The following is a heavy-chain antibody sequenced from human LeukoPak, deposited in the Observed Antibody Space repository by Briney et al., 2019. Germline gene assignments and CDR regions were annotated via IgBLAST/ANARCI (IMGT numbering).Heavy chain of an antibody. CDR1: GYTFTSYG. Sequence: ASVKVSCKASGYTFTSYGISWVRQAPGQGLEWMGRIIPIFGTANYAQKFQGRVTITTDESTSTAYMELSSLRSEDTAVYYCARDPLAAAAGTRYYYYYMDVWGKGTTVTVSS. CDR2: IIPIFGTA. D-gene: IGHD6-13*01. J-gene: IGHJ6*03. CDR3: ARDPLAAAAGTRYYYYYMDV. V-gene: IGHV1-69*05.